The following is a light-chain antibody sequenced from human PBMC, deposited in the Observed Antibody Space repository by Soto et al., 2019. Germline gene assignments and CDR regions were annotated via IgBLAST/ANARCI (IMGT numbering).Light chain of an antibody. Sequence: QSALTQPASVSGSPGQSITISCTGTSSDVGTYNYVSWYQQNADKAPKLVIYEDSNRPSGVSNRFSGSKSGNTASLTISGLQAEDEADYYCSSYIRSNTLVIFGGGTKLTVL. J-gene: IGLJ2*01. CDR3: SSYIRSNTLVI. CDR1: SSDVGTYNY. V-gene: IGLV2-14*01. CDR2: EDS.